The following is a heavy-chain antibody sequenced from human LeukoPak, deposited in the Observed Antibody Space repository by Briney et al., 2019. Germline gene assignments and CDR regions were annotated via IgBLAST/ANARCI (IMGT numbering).Heavy chain of an antibody. CDR3: ARDPGGYYDSSGYRDAFDI. Sequence: GGSLRLSCAASGFTFSSYAMHWVRQAPGKGLEWVAVISYDGSNKYYADSVKGRFTISRDNSKNTLYLQMNSLRAEDTAVYYCARDPGGYYDSSGYRDAFDIWGQGTMVTVSS. V-gene: IGHV3-30-3*01. D-gene: IGHD3-22*01. CDR2: ISYDGSNK. CDR1: GFTFSSYA. J-gene: IGHJ3*02.